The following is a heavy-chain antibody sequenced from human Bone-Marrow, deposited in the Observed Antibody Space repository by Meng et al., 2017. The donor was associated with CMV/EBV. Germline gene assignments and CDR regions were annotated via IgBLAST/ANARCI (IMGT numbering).Heavy chain of an antibody. CDR1: GGSVSSGSYY. CDR2: IYYGGST. V-gene: IGHV4-61*01. J-gene: IGHJ4*01. CDR3: GRSPVTTPTYVY. Sequence: SETLSLTCTVSGGSVSSGSYYWSWIRQPPGKGLEWIGYIYYGGSTNYNPSLKSRVTISVDTSKNQFSLKLSSVTAADTAVYYCGRSPVTTPTYVYWGHGKRVNGSS. D-gene: IGHD4-17*01.